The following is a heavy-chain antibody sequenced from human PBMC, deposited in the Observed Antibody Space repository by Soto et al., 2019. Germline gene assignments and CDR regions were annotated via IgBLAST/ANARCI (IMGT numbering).Heavy chain of an antibody. CDR3: ATGFVPTGIPGIAVAGPRKDYFDY. CDR1: GYTLTELS. D-gene: IGHD6-19*01. J-gene: IGHJ4*02. CDR2: FDPEDGET. V-gene: IGHV1-24*01. Sequence: QVQLVRSGAEVKKPGASVKVSCKVSGYTLTELSMHWVRQAPGKGLEWMGGFDPEDGETIYAQKFQGRVTMTEDTSTDTAYMELSSLRSEDTAVYYCATGFVPTGIPGIAVAGPRKDYFDYWGQGTLVTVSS.